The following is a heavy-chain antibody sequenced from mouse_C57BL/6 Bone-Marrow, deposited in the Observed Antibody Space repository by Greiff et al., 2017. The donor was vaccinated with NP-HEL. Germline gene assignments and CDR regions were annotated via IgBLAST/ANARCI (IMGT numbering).Heavy chain of an antibody. V-gene: IGHV1-64*01. Sequence: VQLQQPGAELVKPGASVKLSCKASGYTFTSYWMHWVKQRPGQGLEWIGMIHPNSGSTNKNEKFKSKATLTEDKSSTTAYIQLSRLTSEDSAVYYCARGITTVEYYFDYWGQGTTLTVSS. J-gene: IGHJ2*01. CDR3: ARGITTVEYYFDY. D-gene: IGHD1-1*01. CDR2: IHPNSGST. CDR1: GYTFTSYW.